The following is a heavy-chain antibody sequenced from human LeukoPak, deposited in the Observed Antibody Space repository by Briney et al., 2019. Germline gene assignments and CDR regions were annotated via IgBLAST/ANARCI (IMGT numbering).Heavy chain of an antibody. D-gene: IGHD3-22*01. J-gene: IGHJ3*02. V-gene: IGHV1-69*13. Sequence: GASVKVSCKASGGTFSSYAISWVRQAPGQGLEWMGGIIPIFGTANYAQKFQGRVTITADESTSTAYMELSSLRSEDTAVYYCARQGPSGYDAFDIWGQGTMVTVSS. CDR1: GGTFSSYA. CDR3: ARQGPSGYDAFDI. CDR2: IIPIFGTA.